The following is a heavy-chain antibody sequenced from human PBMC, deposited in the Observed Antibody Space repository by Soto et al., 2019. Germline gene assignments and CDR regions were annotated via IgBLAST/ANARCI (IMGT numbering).Heavy chain of an antibody. CDR1: GATFTSST. V-gene: IGHV1-58*01. J-gene: IGHJ4*02. CDR2: ILVGSGQT. CDR3: AAISSGYYRVFDY. D-gene: IGHD3-22*01. Sequence: SVKVSCKASGATFTSSTVNWVRQARGQPPEWIGWILVGSGQTNSAQKFQGRVAITRDMSTYTAYLELNSLRSDDSAVYYCAAISSGYYRVFDYWGQGAPVTVS.